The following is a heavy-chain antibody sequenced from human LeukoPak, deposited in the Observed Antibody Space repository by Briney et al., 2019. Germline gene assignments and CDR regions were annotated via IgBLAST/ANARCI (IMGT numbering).Heavy chain of an antibody. CDR2: INPNSGGT. V-gene: IGHV1-2*02. CDR1: GYTFTGYF. Sequence: RASVPVSRKSSGYTFTGYFVRWVRQAPGQGLEWMGWINPNSGGTNYAQKFQGRVTMTKDTSISIAYMELSRLRSDDTAVYYCARGVAGTPLTDYWGQGTLVTVSS. J-gene: IGHJ4*02. D-gene: IGHD6-19*01. CDR3: ARGVAGTPLTDY.